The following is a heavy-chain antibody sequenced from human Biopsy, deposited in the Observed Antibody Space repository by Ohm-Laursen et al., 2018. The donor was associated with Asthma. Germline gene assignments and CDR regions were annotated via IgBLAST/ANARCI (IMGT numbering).Heavy chain of an antibody. J-gene: IGHJ4*02. CDR2: IGSRITDAI. CDR1: GFAVSDYH. Sequence: LSLTCAASGFAVSDYHMSWIRQTPGRGLEWISYIGSRITDAIYYADSVKGRFTISRDNAKNSVFLQMNSLRAEDTGVYYCAREVKMAYWGRGTLVAVSS. D-gene: IGHD2-8*01. V-gene: IGHV3-11*01. CDR3: AREVKMAY.